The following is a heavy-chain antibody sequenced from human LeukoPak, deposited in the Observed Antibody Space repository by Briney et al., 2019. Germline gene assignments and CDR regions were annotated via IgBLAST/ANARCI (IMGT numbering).Heavy chain of an antibody. Sequence: SETLSLTCTVSGGSVSSGSYYWSWIRQPPGKGLEWIGYIYYSGSTNYNPSLKSRVTISVDTSKNQFSLKLSSVTAADTAVYCCARAVVVVAATFWFDPWGQGTLVTVSS. CDR1: GGSVSSGSYY. CDR2: IYYSGST. CDR3: ARAVVVVAATFWFDP. V-gene: IGHV4-61*01. J-gene: IGHJ5*02. D-gene: IGHD2-15*01.